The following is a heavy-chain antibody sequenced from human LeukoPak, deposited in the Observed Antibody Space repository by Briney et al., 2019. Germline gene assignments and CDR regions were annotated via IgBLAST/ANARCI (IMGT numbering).Heavy chain of an antibody. V-gene: IGHV4-59*01. J-gene: IGHJ6*02. CDR3: ASLCSSSWGPNYYYGMDV. CDR2: IYYSGST. Sequence: SETLSLTCTVSGGSISSYYWSWIRQPPGKGLEWIGYIYYSGSTNYNPSLKSRVTISVDTSKNQFSLKLSSVTAADTAVYYCASLCSSSWGPNYYYGMDVWGQGTTVTVSS. D-gene: IGHD6-13*01. CDR1: GGSISSYY.